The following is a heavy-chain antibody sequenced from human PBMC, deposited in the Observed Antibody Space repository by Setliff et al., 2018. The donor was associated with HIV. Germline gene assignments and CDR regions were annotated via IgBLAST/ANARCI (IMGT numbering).Heavy chain of an antibody. CDR3: VTDPSRVEQWLPFDY. V-gene: IGHV3-15*05. CDR1: ALRFSKAW. Sequence: KPGGSLRLSCVVSALRFSKAWMSWVRQSPEKGLEWVGRIKSKADGGTTDYAAPVRGRFTISRDDAKNTLFLQMDSLKSEDTAIYYCVTDPSRVEQWLPFDYWGQGTLVTVSS. J-gene: IGHJ4*02. D-gene: IGHD6-19*01. CDR2: IKSKADGGTT.